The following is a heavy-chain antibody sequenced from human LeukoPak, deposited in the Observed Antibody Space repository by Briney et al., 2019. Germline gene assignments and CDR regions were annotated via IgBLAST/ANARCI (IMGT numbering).Heavy chain of an antibody. D-gene: IGHD4-17*01. CDR3: AREGPMTTVTTNSPRGAFDI. CDR1: GYTFTSYG. CDR2: ISAYNGNT. Sequence: GASVKVSCKASGYTFTSYGISWVRQAPGQGLEWMGWISAYNGNTNYAQKLQGRVTMTTDTSTSTAYMELRSLRSDDTAVYYCAREGPMTTVTTNSPRGAFDIWGQGTMVTVSS. J-gene: IGHJ3*02. V-gene: IGHV1-18*04.